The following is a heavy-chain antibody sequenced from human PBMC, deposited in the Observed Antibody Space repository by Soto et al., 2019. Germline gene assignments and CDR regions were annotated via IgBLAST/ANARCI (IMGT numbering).Heavy chain of an antibody. V-gene: IGHV1-69*01. D-gene: IGHD5-18*01. CDR3: ARSGYSYGSDHHYFDY. J-gene: IGHJ4*02. CDR2: IIPIFGTA. Sequence: QVPLVQSGAEVKEPGSSVKVSCKAAGGTFSSYAISWVRQAPGQGLEWMGGIIPIFGTANYAQKFQGRVTITADESTSTAYMELSSLRSEDTAVYYCARSGYSYGSDHHYFDYWGQGTLVTVSS. CDR1: GGTFSSYA.